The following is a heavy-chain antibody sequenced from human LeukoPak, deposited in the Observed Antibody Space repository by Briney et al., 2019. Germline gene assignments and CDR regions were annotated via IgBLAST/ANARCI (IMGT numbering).Heavy chain of an antibody. CDR2: ISISGSTI. D-gene: IGHD3-22*01. V-gene: IGHV3-48*03. Sequence: GGSLRLSCAASGFTFSSYEMNWVRQAPGKGLEWVSYISISGSTIYYADSVKGRFTISRDNAKNSLYLQMNSLRAEDTAVYYCARGPGYYDSSGYRDYWGQGTLVTVSS. CDR1: GFTFSSYE. CDR3: ARGPGYYDSSGYRDY. J-gene: IGHJ4*02.